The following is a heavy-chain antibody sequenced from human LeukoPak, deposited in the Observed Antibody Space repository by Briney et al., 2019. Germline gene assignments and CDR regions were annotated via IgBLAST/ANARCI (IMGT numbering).Heavy chain of an antibody. V-gene: IGHV4-59*12. CDR3: ARSWSGGVTAADI. D-gene: IGHD3-16*01. CDR2: IYYSGST. J-gene: IGHJ3*02. CDR1: GGSISGYY. Sequence: SETLSLTCTVSGGSISGYYYNWIRQPPGKGLEWIGYIYYSGSTNYNPSLKSRVAMSLDTSKNQFSLKMTSVTAADAAVYYCARSWSGGVTAADIWGQGTKVTVSS.